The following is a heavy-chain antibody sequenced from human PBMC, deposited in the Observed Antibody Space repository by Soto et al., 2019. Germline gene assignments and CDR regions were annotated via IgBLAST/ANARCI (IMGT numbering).Heavy chain of an antibody. CDR1: GFTVSGHY. CDR2: IYSGGST. Sequence: SLRLSCAASGFTVSGHYVTWVRQAPGKGLEWVSFIYSGGSTYYADSVKGRFTISRDTSKNTVYLQMNSLTAEDTAVYYCARGDCNSSSCYVFNYWGQGTLVTVSS. D-gene: IGHD2-2*01. V-gene: IGHV3-53*01. J-gene: IGHJ4*02. CDR3: ARGDCNSSSCYVFNY.